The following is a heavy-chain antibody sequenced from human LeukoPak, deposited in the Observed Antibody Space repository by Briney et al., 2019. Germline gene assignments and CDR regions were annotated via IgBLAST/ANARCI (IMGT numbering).Heavy chain of an antibody. CDR3: ARVYSSSWYDEDVGYYFDY. V-gene: IGHV4-59*01. D-gene: IGHD6-13*01. Sequence: PSETLSLTCTVSGGSISSYYWSWIRQPPGKGLEWIWYIYYSGSTNYNPSLKSRVTISVDTSKNQFSLKLSSVTAADTAVYYCARVYSSSWYDEDVGYYFDYWGQGTLVTVSS. CDR1: GGSISSYY. J-gene: IGHJ4*02. CDR2: IYYSGST.